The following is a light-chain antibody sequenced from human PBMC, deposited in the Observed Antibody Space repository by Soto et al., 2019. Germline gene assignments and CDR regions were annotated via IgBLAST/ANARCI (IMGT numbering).Light chain of an antibody. CDR3: QHYNSYSEG. CDR1: QTISSW. CDR2: KAS. V-gene: IGKV1-5*03. J-gene: IGKJ1*01. Sequence: DIQMTQSPSTLSGSVGDRVTITCRASQTISSWLAWYQQKPGKAPKLLIYKASTLKSGVPSRFSGSGSGTEFTITISSLQPDDFATYYCQHYNSYSEGFGQGTKVELK.